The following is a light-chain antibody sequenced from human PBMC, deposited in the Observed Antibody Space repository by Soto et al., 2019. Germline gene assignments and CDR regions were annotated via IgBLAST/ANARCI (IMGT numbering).Light chain of an antibody. V-gene: IGKV1-39*01. J-gene: IGKJ3*01. Sequence: DIQMTQSPSTLSASVGDTVTITCRASQSVNIWLAWYQQKPGKAPKLLIFAASSLQSGVPSRFSGSGSRTDFSLTISSLQPEDFATYYCQQSSTAPFTFGPGTTVDIK. CDR3: QQSSTAPFT. CDR1: QSVNIW. CDR2: AAS.